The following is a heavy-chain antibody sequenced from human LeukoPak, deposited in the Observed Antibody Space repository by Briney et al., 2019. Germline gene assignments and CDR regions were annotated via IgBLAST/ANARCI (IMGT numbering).Heavy chain of an antibody. V-gene: IGHV3-7*01. J-gene: IGHJ4*02. Sequence: GGSLRLSCAASGFTFSSYAMSWVRQAPGKGLEWVASVKKDASEKYYVDSVKGRFTISRDNAKNTLYLQMNSLRAEDTAIYYCASLDPFDYWGQGTLVTVFS. CDR3: ASLDPFDY. CDR1: GFTFSSYA. CDR2: VKKDASEK.